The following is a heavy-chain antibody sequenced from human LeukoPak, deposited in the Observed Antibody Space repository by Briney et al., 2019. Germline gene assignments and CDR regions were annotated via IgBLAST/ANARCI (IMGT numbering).Heavy chain of an antibody. CDR3: AGTRLGLLWFGESNFDY. CDR1: GGSISSSSYY. V-gene: IGHV4-39*01. Sequence: SDTLSLTCTVSGGSISSSSYYWGWIRQPPGKGLEWIGSIYYSGSTYYNPSLKSRVTISVDTSKNQFSLKLSSVTAADTAVYYCAGTRLGLLWFGESNFDYWGQGTLVTVSS. CDR2: IYYSGST. D-gene: IGHD3-10*01. J-gene: IGHJ4*02.